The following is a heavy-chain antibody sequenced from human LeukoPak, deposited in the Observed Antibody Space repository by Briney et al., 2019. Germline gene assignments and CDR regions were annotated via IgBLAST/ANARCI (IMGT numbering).Heavy chain of an antibody. CDR2: INSDGSST. D-gene: IGHD5-12*01. CDR1: GFTFSSYW. Sequence: GGSLRLSCAASGFTFSSYWMHWVRHAPGKGLVWVSRINSDGSSTSYADSVKGRFTISRDNAKNTLYLQMNSLRAEDTAVYYCVSGYDNYYYYYYMDVWGKGTTVTVSS. V-gene: IGHV3-74*01. CDR3: VSGYDNYYYYYYMDV. J-gene: IGHJ6*03.